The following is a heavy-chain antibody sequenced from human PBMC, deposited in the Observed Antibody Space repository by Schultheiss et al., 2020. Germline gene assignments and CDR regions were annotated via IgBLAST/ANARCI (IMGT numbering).Heavy chain of an antibody. J-gene: IGHJ6*02. CDR2: ISSSGSTI. Sequence: ETLSLTCAVSGGSISSTNWWSWVRQPPGKGLEWVSYISSSGSTIYYADSVKGRFTISRDNSKNMVFLQMNSLRAEDTAVYYCARDRRYYGMDVWGQGTTVTVSS. V-gene: IGHV3-48*01. CDR3: ARDRRYYGMDV. CDR1: GGSISSTNW.